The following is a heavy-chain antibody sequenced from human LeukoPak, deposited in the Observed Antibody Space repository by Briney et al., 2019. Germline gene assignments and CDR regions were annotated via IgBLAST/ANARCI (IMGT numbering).Heavy chain of an antibody. Sequence: GGSLRLSCAASGFTFSSYGMHWVRQAPGKGLEWVAIISYDGSNKYYADSVQGRFTISRDNSKNTLYLQMNSLRAEDTAVYYCAKDLGGGSGCYDLWGRGTLVSVSS. D-gene: IGHD6-19*01. CDR1: GFTFSSYG. CDR2: ISYDGSNK. J-gene: IGHJ2*01. CDR3: AKDLGGGSGCYDL. V-gene: IGHV3-30*18.